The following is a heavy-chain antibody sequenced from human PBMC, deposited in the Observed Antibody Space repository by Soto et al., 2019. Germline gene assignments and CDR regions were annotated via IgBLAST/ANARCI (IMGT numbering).Heavy chain of an antibody. Sequence: EVQLVESGGGLVQPGGSLRLSCAASGFTFNSYWMHWVRQAPGKGLVRVSRLNSDGSSKYYGDSMKGRFTISRDNAENTVYLQMNSLRDEDTAVYFCARGLKNYYAMDVWGQGTTVTVSS. V-gene: IGHV3-74*01. CDR3: ARGLKNYYAMDV. D-gene: IGHD3-16*01. J-gene: IGHJ6*02. CDR1: GFTFNSYW. CDR2: LNSDGSSK.